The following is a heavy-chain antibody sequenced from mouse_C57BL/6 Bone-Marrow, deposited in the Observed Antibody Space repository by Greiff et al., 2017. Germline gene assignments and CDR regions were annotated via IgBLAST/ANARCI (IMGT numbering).Heavy chain of an antibody. CDR3: ASLRFDY. CDR1: GYTFTSYW. J-gene: IGHJ2*01. CDR2: IDPSDSYT. V-gene: IGHV1-69*01. Sequence: QVQLQQPGAELVMPGASVKLSCKASGYTFTSYWMHWVKQRPGQGLEWIGEIDPSDSYTNYNQKFKGKSTLTVDKSSSTAYMQLSSLTSEVSAVYYCASLRFDYWGQGTTLTVSS.